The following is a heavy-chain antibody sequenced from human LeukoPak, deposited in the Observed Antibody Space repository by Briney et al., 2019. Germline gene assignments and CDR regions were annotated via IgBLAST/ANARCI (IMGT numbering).Heavy chain of an antibody. D-gene: IGHD3-10*01. CDR2: IFYTGST. CDR3: ARDTYNYGYSYFDS. J-gene: IGHJ4*02. CDR1: GGSISSSSYY. V-gene: IGHV4-39*02. Sequence: KPSETLSLTCTVSGGSISSSSYYWGWIRQPPGKGLEWIGSIFYTGSTYYNPSLKSRVTISVDTSKNQFSLKLSSVTAADTAVYYCARDTYNYGYSYFDSWGQGTLVTVSS.